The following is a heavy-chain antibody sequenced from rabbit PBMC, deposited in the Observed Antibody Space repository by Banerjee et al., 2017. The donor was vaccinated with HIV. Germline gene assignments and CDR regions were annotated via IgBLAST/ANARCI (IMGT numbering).Heavy chain of an antibody. CDR3: ARDLAGVIGWNFNL. CDR2: INTSSGNA. Sequence: QSLEESGGDLVKPGASLTLTCTASGFTFNSYWMTWVRQAPGKGLEWIACINTSSGNAVYASWAKGRFTISKTSWTTVTLQMTSLTAADTASYFCARDLAGVIGWNFNLWGPGTLVTVS. D-gene: IGHD4-1*01. J-gene: IGHJ4*01. CDR1: GFTFNSYW. V-gene: IGHV1S40*01.